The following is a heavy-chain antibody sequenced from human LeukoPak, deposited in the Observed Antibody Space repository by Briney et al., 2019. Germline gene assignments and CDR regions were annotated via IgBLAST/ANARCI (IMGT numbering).Heavy chain of an antibody. J-gene: IGHJ4*02. Sequence: GGSLRLSCAASGLTFNTYTMNWVRLVPGKGLEWVSLITGNGVSTYYADSVKGRFTISRDNSKNTLYLQMNSLRAEDTAVYYCAKGLHSSSWYSDSWGQGTLVTVSS. CDR2: ITGNGVST. D-gene: IGHD6-13*01. CDR3: AKGLHSSSWYSDS. CDR1: GLTFNTYT. V-gene: IGHV3-23*01.